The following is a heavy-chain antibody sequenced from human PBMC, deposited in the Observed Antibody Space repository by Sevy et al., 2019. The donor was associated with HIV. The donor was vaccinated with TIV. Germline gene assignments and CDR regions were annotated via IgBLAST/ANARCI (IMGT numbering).Heavy chain of an antibody. CDR1: GFTFRSYA. CDR2: IYGSGGTT. CDR3: AGGRYDSSGSFDAFDI. D-gene: IGHD3-22*01. Sequence: GGSLRLSCVASGFTFRSYAMNWVRQAPGKGLEWVSTIYGSGGTTYYADSVKGRFTISRDNSENTLYLQMNSLRAEDTAVYFCAGGRYDSSGSFDAFDIWGQGTMVTVSS. J-gene: IGHJ3*02. V-gene: IGHV3-23*01.